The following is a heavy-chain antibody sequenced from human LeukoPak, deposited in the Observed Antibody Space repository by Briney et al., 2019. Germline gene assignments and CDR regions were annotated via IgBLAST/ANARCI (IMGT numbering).Heavy chain of an antibody. D-gene: IGHD3-10*01. CDR3: AGDFGSGSYRFDY. J-gene: IGHJ4*01. CDR1: GASISSGDYS. CDR2: IYHRGST. V-gene: IGHV4-30-2*01. Sequence: SQTLSLTCAVSGASISSGDYSWSWIRHPPGKGLEWIGYIYHRGSTTYNPSLKSRITISLDRSNNQFSLKLNSVTAADTAVYYCAGDFGSGSYRFDYWGQGILVTVSS.